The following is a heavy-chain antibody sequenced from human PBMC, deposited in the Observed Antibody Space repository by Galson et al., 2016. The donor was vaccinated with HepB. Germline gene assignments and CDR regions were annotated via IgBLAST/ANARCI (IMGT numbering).Heavy chain of an antibody. V-gene: IGHV5-51*01. CDR1: GYSFTSYW. J-gene: IGHJ2*01. CDR2: IYPSDSDT. D-gene: IGHD4-23*01. Sequence: QSGAEVKKPGESLKISCKGSGYSFTSYWIGWVRQMPGKGLEWMGIIYPSDSDTRYSPSFQGQVTISADNSINTAYLQWSSLKASDTAMYYCVRPSRTVVPPEGYFDLWGRGTLVTVSS. CDR3: VRPSRTVVPPEGYFDL.